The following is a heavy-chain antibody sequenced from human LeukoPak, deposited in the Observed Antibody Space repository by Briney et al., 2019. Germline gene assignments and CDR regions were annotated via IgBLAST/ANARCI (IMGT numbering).Heavy chain of an antibody. CDR2: FDPEDGET. V-gene: IGHV1-24*01. J-gene: IGHJ3*02. CDR3: ALLMVRGVIGAFDI. D-gene: IGHD3-10*01. CDR1: GYTLTELS. Sequence: GASVKVSCKVSGYTLTELSMHWVRQAPGKGLEWMGGFDPEDGETIYAQKFQGRLTMTEDASTDTAYMELSSLRSEDTAVYYCALLMVRGVIGAFDIWGQGTMVTVSS.